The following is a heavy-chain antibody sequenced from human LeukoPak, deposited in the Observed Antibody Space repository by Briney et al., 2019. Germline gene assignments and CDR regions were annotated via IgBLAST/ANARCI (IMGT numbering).Heavy chain of an antibody. Sequence: GGSLRLPCAASGFTFSSYWMSWVRQAPGKGREWLPNIKQDGSEKYYVDSVKGRFTISRDNAKNSLYLQMNSLRAEDTAVYYCARDYYGSGSYSDYWGQGTLVTVSS. D-gene: IGHD3-10*01. CDR2: IKQDGSEK. J-gene: IGHJ4*02. CDR3: ARDYYGSGSYSDY. CDR1: GFTFSSYW. V-gene: IGHV3-7*01.